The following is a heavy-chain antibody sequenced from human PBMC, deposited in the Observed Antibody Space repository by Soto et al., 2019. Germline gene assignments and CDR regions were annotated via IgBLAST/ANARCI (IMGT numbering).Heavy chain of an antibody. CDR3: TRGLFSGSSYSGSWYYFDS. D-gene: IGHD1-26*01. J-gene: IGHJ4*02. CDR2: INHSGSS. CDR1: GGSFSGYI. V-gene: IGHV4-34*01. Sequence: PSETLSLTCAVSGGSFSGYIWTWIRQTPGKGLQWIGQINHSGSSIYNPSLKNRVTISTMSNNKFSLELSSVTAADTAVYCCTRGLFSGSSYSGSWYYFDSWGQGTMVT.